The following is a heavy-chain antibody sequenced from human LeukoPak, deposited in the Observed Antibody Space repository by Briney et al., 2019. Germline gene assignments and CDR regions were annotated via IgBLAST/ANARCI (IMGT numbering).Heavy chain of an antibody. CDR1: GGTFSSYA. CDR2: IIPIFGTA. V-gene: IGHV1-69*13. Sequence: SVKVSCKASGGTFSSYAISWVRQAPGQGLEWMGGIIPIFGTANYAQKSQGRVTITADESTSTAYMELSSLRSEDTAVYYCARGFTIFGVVSYFDYWGQGTLVTVSS. D-gene: IGHD3-3*01. CDR3: ARGFTIFGVVSYFDY. J-gene: IGHJ4*02.